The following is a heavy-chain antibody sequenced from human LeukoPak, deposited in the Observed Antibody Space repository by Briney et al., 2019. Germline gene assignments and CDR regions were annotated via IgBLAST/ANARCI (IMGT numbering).Heavy chain of an antibody. V-gene: IGHV4-30-4*01. D-gene: IGHD3-10*01. CDR3: ARALGFGFLRSFDP. Sequence: SETLSLTCTVSGGSISSGDYYWSWIRQPPGKGLEWIGYIYYSGSTYYNPSLKSRVTISVDTSKNQFSLKLSSVTAADTAVYYCARALGFGFLRSFDPWGQGTLVTVSS. CDR1: GGSISSGDYY. J-gene: IGHJ5*02. CDR2: IYYSGST.